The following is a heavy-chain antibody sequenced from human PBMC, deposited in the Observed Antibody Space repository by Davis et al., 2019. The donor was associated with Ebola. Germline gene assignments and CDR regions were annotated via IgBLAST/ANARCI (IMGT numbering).Heavy chain of an antibody. J-gene: IGHJ6*02. CDR3: CRTRVVMGYYYYGMDV. D-gene: IGHD3-22*01. CDR1: GGSISSSSYY. CDR2: IYYSGST. Sequence: SETLSLTCTVSGGSISSSSYYWGWIRQPPGKGLEWIGSIYYSGSTYYNPSLKSRVTISVDTSKNQFTLKLSSVTAADTAVYYWCRTRVVMGYYYYGMDVWGQGTTVTVSS. V-gene: IGHV4-39*06.